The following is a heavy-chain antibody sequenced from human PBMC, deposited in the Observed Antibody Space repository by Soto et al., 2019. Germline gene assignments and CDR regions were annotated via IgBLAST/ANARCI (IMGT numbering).Heavy chain of an antibody. D-gene: IGHD4-4*01. CDR1: GGSISSGDYY. J-gene: IGHJ5*02. V-gene: IGHV4-30-4*01. CDR3: ARDQLPDYSNYAYNWFDP. CDR2: IYYSGST. Sequence: SETLSLTCTVSGGSISSGDYYWSWIRQPPGKGLEWIGYIYYSGSTYYNPSLKSRVTISVDTSKNQFSLKLSSVTAADTAVYYCARDQLPDYSNYAYNWFDPWGQGTLVTVSS.